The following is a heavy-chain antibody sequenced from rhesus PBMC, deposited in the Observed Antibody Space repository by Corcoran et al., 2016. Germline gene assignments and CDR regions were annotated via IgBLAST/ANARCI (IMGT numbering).Heavy chain of an antibody. CDR1: GGSIHSNY. V-gene: IGHV4-173*01. D-gene: IGHD5-42*01. Sequence: QLQLQESCPGLVTPSETLSLPCAVSGGSIHSNYCSWIRPPPGKGPELIGRTPGRGGSTDDNPALKSRVTISTDPAKNQLSLKRSSVTAADTDVYYVARGTNDYWGQGVLVTVPS. J-gene: IGHJ4*01. CDR3: ARGTNDY. CDR2: TPGRGGST.